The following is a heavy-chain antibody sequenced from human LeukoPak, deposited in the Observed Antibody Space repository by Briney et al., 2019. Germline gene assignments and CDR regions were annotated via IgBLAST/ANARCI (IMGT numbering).Heavy chain of an antibody. CDR1: GYRFTSYW. CDR2: IYPGDSDT. CDR3: ARSMVRGAPYYFDY. Sequence: GESLKISCKGSGYRFTSYWIGWVRQMPGKGLEWMGIIYPGDSDTRYSPSFQGQVTMSADKSISTAYLQWSSLNASDTAMYYCARSMVRGAPYYFDYWGQGTLVTVSS. V-gene: IGHV5-51*01. D-gene: IGHD3-10*01. J-gene: IGHJ4*02.